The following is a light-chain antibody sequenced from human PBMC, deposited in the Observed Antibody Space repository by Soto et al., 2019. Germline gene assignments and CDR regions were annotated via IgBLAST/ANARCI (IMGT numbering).Light chain of an antibody. Sequence: FGLTQSSCALSLSPGERATLSCRASQTVTRSYLAWYQHKPGQAPRLLISGISRRAPGIPDRFSGDGSGTDFTLTISRLEPEDYTLYYCPQYDGSPITSDHGTRLE. J-gene: IGKJ5*01. CDR3: PQYDGSPIT. V-gene: IGKV3-20*01. CDR2: GIS. CDR1: QTVTRSY.